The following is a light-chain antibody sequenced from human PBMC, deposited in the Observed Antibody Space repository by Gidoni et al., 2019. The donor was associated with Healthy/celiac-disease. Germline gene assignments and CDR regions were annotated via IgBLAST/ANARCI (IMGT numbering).Light chain of an antibody. CDR1: SSNIGSNT. J-gene: IGLJ2*01. CDR3: AAWDDSLNAVV. Sequence: QSVLTQPPSASGTPGQRGTISCSGSSSNIGSNTVNWYQQPPGTAPKLLNYSNNQRPSGVPDRFSGSKAGTSASLAISGLQSEEEADYYCAAWDDSLNAVVFGGGTKLTVL. CDR2: SNN. V-gene: IGLV1-44*01.